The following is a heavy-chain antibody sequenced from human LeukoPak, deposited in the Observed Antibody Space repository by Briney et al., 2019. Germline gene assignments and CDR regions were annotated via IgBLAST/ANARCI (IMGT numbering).Heavy chain of an antibody. CDR2: INPNSGGT. CDR3: ARYGGSYYGWFDP. CDR1: GYTFTGYY. J-gene: IGHJ5*02. Sequence: ASVKVSCKASGYTFTGYYMHWVRQAPGQGLEWMGWINPNSGGTNYAQKFQGRVTMTRDTSTSTAYMELRSLRSDDTAVYYCARYGGSYYGWFDPWGQGTLVTVSS. D-gene: IGHD1-26*01. V-gene: IGHV1-2*02.